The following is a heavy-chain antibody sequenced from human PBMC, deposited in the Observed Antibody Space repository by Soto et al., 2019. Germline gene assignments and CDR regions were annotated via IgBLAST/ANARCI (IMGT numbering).Heavy chain of an antibody. D-gene: IGHD2-15*01. Sequence: GGSLRLSCAASGFTFSSYSMNWVRQAPGKGLEWVSSISSSSSYIYYADSVKGRFTISRDNAKNSLYLQMNSLRAEDTAVYYCARDRSGGGTRYFDYWGQGTLVTVSS. CDR3: ARDRSGGGTRYFDY. CDR1: GFTFSSYS. J-gene: IGHJ4*02. V-gene: IGHV3-21*01. CDR2: ISSSSSYI.